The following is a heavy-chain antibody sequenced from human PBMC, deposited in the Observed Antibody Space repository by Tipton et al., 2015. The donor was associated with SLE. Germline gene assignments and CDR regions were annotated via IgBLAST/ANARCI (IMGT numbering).Heavy chain of an antibody. CDR1: GGSFSGYY. D-gene: IGHD5-24*01. Sequence: TLSLTCAVYGGSFSGYYWSWIRQPPGKGLEWIGEINHSGSTSNNPSLKRRITISVDTSKNQFSLKLSSVTAADTAVYYCARQEMATIRAFDIWGQGTMVTVSS. CDR2: INHSGST. J-gene: IGHJ3*02. CDR3: ARQEMATIRAFDI. V-gene: IGHV4-34*01.